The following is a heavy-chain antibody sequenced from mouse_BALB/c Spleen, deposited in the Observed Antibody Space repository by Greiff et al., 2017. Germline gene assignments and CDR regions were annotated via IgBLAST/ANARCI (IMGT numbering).Heavy chain of an antibody. CDR2: INPYNDGT. Sequence: EVQGVESGPELVKPGASVKMSCKASGYTFTSYVMHWVKQKPGQGLEWIGYINPYNDGTKYNEKFKGKATLTSDKSSSTAYMELSSLTSEDSAVYDCARDYRYDVGAMDYWGQGTSVTVSS. V-gene: IGHV1-14*01. J-gene: IGHJ4*01. CDR3: ARDYRYDVGAMDY. D-gene: IGHD2-14*01. CDR1: GYTFTSYV.